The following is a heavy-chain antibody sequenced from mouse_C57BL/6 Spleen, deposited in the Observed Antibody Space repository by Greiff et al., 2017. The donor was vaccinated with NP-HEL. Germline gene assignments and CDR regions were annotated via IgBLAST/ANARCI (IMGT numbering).Heavy chain of an antibody. D-gene: IGHD2-3*01. V-gene: IGHV1-54*01. CDR1: GYAFTNYL. Sequence: QVQLQQSGAELVRPGTSVKVSCKASGYAFTNYLIEWVKQRPGQGLEWIGGINTGSGGTNYNEKFKGKATLTADKSSSTAYMQLSSLTSDVSAVYFCARTDGYPADWGQVTLVTVSA. CDR2: INTGSGGT. CDR3: ARTDGYPAD. J-gene: IGHJ3*01.